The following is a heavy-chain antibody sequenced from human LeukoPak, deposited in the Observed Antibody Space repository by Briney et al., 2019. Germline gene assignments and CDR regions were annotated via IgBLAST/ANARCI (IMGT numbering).Heavy chain of an antibody. CDR3: ARQALRYFDWLLSLQPSFDY. V-gene: IGHV1-2*06. Sequence: ASVKVSCKASGYTFTGYYMHWVRQAPGQGLEWMGRINPNSGDTNYAQKLQGRVTMTTDTSTSTAYMELRSLRSDDTAVYYCARQALRYFDWLLSLQPSFDYWGQGTLVTVSS. CDR2: INPNSGDT. D-gene: IGHD3-9*01. J-gene: IGHJ4*02. CDR1: GYTFTGYY.